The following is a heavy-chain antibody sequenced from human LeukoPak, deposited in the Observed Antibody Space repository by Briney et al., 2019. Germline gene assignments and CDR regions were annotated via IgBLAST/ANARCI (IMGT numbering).Heavy chain of an antibody. V-gene: IGHV5-51*01. Sequence: GESLKISCKGSGYSFTSYWIGWVRQMPGKGLEWMGIIYPGDSDTRYSPSFQGQVTVSADKSISTAYLQWSSLKASDTAMYYCAASPRGTMVRGALYYWGQGTLVTVSS. CDR2: IYPGDSDT. CDR1: GYSFTSYW. D-gene: IGHD3-10*01. CDR3: AASPRGTMVRGALYY. J-gene: IGHJ4*02.